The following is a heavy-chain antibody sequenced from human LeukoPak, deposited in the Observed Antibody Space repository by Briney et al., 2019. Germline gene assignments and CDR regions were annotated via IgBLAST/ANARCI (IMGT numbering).Heavy chain of an antibody. D-gene: IGHD3-10*01. V-gene: IGHV4-39*07. CDR3: ARDPPITLVRGVDWFDP. J-gene: IGHJ5*02. Sequence: PSGTLSLTCAVSGGSITTVNYYWAWIRQPPGKGLEWIGSIFYSGSTNYNPSLKSRVTISADTSKNQFSLRLSSMTAADTAVYYCARDPPITLVRGVDWFDPWGQGSLVTVSS. CDR1: GGSITTVNYY. CDR2: IFYSGST.